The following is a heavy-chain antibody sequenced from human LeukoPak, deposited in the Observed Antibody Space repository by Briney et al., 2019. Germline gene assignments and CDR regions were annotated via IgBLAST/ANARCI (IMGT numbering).Heavy chain of an antibody. CDR2: VFSCGGP. CDR1: GGSISGYY. V-gene: IGHV4-59*08. Sequence: SQTLSLTCTVSGGSISGYYWGWIRQPPRKVLEWIGYVFSCGGPNYNASLRSRLTISVYTSKTQFSLKLTSATDADTAVYYCARRLKLSSSWAYFDYWGQGTPVTVSS. D-gene: IGHD6-13*01. J-gene: IGHJ4*02. CDR3: ARRLKLSSSWAYFDY.